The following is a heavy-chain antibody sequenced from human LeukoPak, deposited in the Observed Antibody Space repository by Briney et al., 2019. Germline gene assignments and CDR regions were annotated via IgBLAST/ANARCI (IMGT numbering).Heavy chain of an antibody. Sequence: GGSLRLSCAASGFTVSSNYMSWVRQAPGKGLEWVSLVFSDYSTYYADSVKGRFTISRDNSKNTLYLQMNSLRAEDTAVYYCAKEATGSGSYLAPYYYYYMDVWGKGTTVTISS. CDR3: AKEATGSGSYLAPYYYYYMDV. J-gene: IGHJ6*03. CDR1: GFTVSSNY. D-gene: IGHD3-10*01. CDR2: VFSDYST. V-gene: IGHV3-53*01.